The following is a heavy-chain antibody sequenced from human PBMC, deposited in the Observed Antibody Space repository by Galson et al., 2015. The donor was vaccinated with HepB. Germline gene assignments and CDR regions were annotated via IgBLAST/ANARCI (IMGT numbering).Heavy chain of an antibody. D-gene: IGHD3-22*01. CDR2: INPNSGGT. V-gene: IGHV1-2*06. Sequence: SVKVSCKASGYTFTGYYMHWVRQAPGQGLEWMGRINPNSGGTNYAQKFQGRVTMTRDTSISTAYMELSRLRSDDTAVYYCASHYYYDSSGYYPYFDFWGQGTLVTVSS. CDR1: GYTFTGYY. J-gene: IGHJ4*02. CDR3: ASHYYYDSSGYYPYFDF.